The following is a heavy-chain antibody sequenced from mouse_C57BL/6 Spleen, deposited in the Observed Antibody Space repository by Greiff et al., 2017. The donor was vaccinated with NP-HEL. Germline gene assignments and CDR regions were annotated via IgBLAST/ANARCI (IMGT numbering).Heavy chain of an antibody. Sequence: QVQLQQPGAELVKPGASVKLSCKASGYTFTSYWMHWVKQRPGQGLEWIGMIHPSSGSTNYNEKFKSKATLTVDKSSSPAYMQHSSLTYEGSAVYYCARVATAYAMDYWGQGTSVTVSS. CDR2: IHPSSGST. D-gene: IGHD1-1*01. CDR1: GYTFTSYW. V-gene: IGHV1-64*01. CDR3: ARVATAYAMDY. J-gene: IGHJ4*01.